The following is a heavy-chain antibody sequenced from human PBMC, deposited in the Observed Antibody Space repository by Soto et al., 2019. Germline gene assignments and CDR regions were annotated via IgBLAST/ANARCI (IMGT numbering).Heavy chain of an antibody. D-gene: IGHD2-15*01. CDR1: WFPFYRLS. CDR2: ISGSGGST. Sequence: GGCLGLPLSASWFPFYRLSLSLGRQAPGKGLEWVSAISGSGGSTYYADSVKGRFTISRDNSKNTLYLQMNSLRAEDTAVYYCAKDYVNHPDIVVVVAAFWGQGTLVTVSS. V-gene: IGHV3-23*01. J-gene: IGHJ4*02. CDR3: AKDYVNHPDIVVVVAAF.